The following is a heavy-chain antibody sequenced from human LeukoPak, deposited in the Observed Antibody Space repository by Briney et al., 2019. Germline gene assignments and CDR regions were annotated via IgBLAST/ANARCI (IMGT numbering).Heavy chain of an antibody. V-gene: IGHV3-53*01. CDR1: GFTFSSYA. CDR2: IYSGGST. J-gene: IGHJ4*02. D-gene: IGHD3-22*01. CDR3: ARGYGGYAY. Sequence: PGGSLRLSCAASGFTFSSYAMSWVRQAPGKGLEWVSVIYSGGSTYYADSVKGRFTISRDNSKNTLYLQMNSLRAEDTAVYYCARGYGGYAYWGQGTLVTVSS.